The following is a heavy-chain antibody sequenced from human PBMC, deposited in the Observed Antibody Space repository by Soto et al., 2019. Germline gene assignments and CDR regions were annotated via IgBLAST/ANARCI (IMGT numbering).Heavy chain of an antibody. CDR2: MSAYNGNT. Sequence: QVQLVQSGAEVKKPGASVKVSCKASGYTFTSYGISWVRQAPGRGLEWLGWMSAYNGNTNYAQKLQGRVTMTTDTSTSTADMELRSLRSDDTAVYYCARDVRARIAAAGTNPWFDPWGQGTLVTVSS. CDR1: GYTFTSYG. V-gene: IGHV1-18*01. CDR3: ARDVRARIAAAGTNPWFDP. J-gene: IGHJ5*02. D-gene: IGHD6-13*01.